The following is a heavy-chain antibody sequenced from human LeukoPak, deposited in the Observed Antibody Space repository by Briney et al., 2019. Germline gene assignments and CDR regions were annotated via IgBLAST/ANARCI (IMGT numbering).Heavy chain of an antibody. CDR1: GFTFSSYG. CDR2: IWYDGSNK. Sequence: PGGSLRLSCAASGFTFSSYGMHWVRQAPGKGLEWVAVIWYDGSNKYYADSVKGRFTISRDNSKNTLYLQMSSLRAEDTAVYYCARAGYSSVWGAFDIWGQGTMVTVSS. D-gene: IGHD6-19*01. V-gene: IGHV3-33*01. J-gene: IGHJ3*02. CDR3: ARAGYSSVWGAFDI.